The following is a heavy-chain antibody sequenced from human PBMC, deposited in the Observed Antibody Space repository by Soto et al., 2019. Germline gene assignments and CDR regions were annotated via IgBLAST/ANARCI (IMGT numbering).Heavy chain of an antibody. J-gene: IGHJ4*02. D-gene: IGHD2-15*01. CDR2: IIPILGIA. CDR1: GGTFSSYT. V-gene: IGHV1-69*08. CDR3: ARDEGFCSGGSCYPPLFDY. Sequence: QVQLVQSGAEVKKPGSSVKVSCKASGGTFSSYTISWVRQAPGQGLEWMGRIIPILGIANYAQKFQGRVTITADKSTSTAYKELSSLRSEDTAVYYCARDEGFCSGGSCYPPLFDYWGQGTLVTVSS.